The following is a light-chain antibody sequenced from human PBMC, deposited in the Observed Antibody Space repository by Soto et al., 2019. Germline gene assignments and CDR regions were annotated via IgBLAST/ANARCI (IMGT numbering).Light chain of an antibody. CDR2: GAS. CDR1: QSVSSN. J-gene: IGKJ2*01. V-gene: IGKV3-15*01. Sequence: EIVMTQSPATLSVSPGERATLSCRASQSVSSNLAWYQQKPGQAPRLLIYGASTRATGIPARFSGSGSGTESTLTISSLQSEDFAVYYCQQYNNWPPTFGQGNKLEMK. CDR3: QQYNNWPPT.